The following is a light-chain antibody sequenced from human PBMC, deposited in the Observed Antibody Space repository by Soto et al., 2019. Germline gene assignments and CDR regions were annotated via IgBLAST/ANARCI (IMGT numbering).Light chain of an antibody. V-gene: IGLV2-14*01. CDR2: EVN. CDR3: CSYASSSTYV. CDR1: SSDVGGYDY. Sequence: QSALTQPASVSGSPGQSITISCTGTSSDVGGYDYVSWYQQHPGKAPKLILYEVNQRPSGVSNRFSGSKSGNTASLTISGLQSEDEADYYCCSYASSSTYVFGTGTKVTV. J-gene: IGLJ1*01.